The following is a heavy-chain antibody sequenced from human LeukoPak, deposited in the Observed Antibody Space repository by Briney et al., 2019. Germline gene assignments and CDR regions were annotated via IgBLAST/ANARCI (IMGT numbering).Heavy chain of an antibody. CDR1: GFTFSSYS. J-gene: IGHJ4*02. D-gene: IGHD3-22*01. Sequence: PGRSLRLSCAASGFTFSSYSMNWVRQAPGKGLEWVSSISSSSSYIYYADSVKGRFTISRDNAKNSLYLQMNSLRAEDTAVYYCAREGSGAYYYDSSGYLALDYWGQGTLVTVSS. CDR2: ISSSSSYI. V-gene: IGHV3-21*01. CDR3: AREGSGAYYYDSSGYLALDY.